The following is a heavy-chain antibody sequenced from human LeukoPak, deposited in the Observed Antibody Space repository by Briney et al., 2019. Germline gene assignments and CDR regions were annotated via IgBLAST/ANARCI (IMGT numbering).Heavy chain of an antibody. V-gene: IGHV3-23*01. D-gene: IGHD6-13*01. CDR1: GFTFSSYA. CDR3: AKGSRWYWFDP. Sequence: GGSLRLSCAASGFTFSSYAMSWVRQAPGKGLEWVSTISDSGGSTYYADSVKGRFTISRDTSKNTLYLQMNSLRADDTAVYYCAKGSRWYWFDPWGQGTLVTVPS. CDR2: ISDSGGST. J-gene: IGHJ5*02.